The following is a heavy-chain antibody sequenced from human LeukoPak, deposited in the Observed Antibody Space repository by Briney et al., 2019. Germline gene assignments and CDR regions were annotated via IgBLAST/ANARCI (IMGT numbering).Heavy chain of an antibody. V-gene: IGHV3-23*01. J-gene: IGHJ4*02. CDR1: GFTLSSYA. CDR3: AKSYNGYESKPDY. Sequence: GGSLRLSCAASGFTLSSYAMSWVRQAPGKGLEWVSSISNSGGRTFYTDSVKGRFTISRDNSKITLYLQMNSLRAEDTAVYYCAKSYNGYESKPDYWGQGTLVTVSS. D-gene: IGHD5-12*01. CDR2: ISNSGGRT.